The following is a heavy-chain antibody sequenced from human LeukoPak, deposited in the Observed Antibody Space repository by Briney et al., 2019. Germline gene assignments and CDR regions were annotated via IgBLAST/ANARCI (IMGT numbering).Heavy chain of an antibody. CDR1: GGSISSSSYY. J-gene: IGHJ4*02. Sequence: PSETLSLACPVSGGSISSSSYYWGWIRQPPGKGLEWIGSIYYSGSTYYNPSLKSRVTISVDTSKNQFSLKLSSVTAADTAVYYCARGVPPYGYDSSGYRPEYYFDYWGQGTLVTVSS. V-gene: IGHV4-39*07. CDR2: IYYSGST. CDR3: ARGVPPYGYDSSGYRPEYYFDY. D-gene: IGHD3-22*01.